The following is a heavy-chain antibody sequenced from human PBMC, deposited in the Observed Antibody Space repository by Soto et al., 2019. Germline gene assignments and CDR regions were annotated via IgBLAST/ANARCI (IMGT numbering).Heavy chain of an antibody. V-gene: IGHV3-23*01. CDR1: GFTFSSYA. CDR2: ISGSGRST. Sequence: EVQLLESGGGSVQPGGSLRLSCAASGFTFSSYAMSWVRQAPGKGLEWVSTISGSGRSTYYADSVKGRFTISRDNSKNTLSLQMNSLRAEDTAVYFCATKGGQDGDSVRYFDYWGQGTLVTVSS. D-gene: IGHD4-17*01. J-gene: IGHJ4*02. CDR3: ATKGGQDGDSVRYFDY.